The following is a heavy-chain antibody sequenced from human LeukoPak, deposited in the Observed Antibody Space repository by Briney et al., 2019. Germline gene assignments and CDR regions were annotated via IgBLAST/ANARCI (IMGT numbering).Heavy chain of an antibody. Sequence: SETLSLSCAVSGGSFSGYFWTWIRQTPDKGLEWIGEINHSGRTDYDPSLQSRLTISVATPNNQFSLRLSSVTGADTAVYYCARGLRQAAYYVSGTYYMDVWGTGTTVTVSS. V-gene: IGHV4-34*01. J-gene: IGHJ6*03. D-gene: IGHD3-10*01. CDR1: GGSFSGYF. CDR2: INHSGRT. CDR3: ARGLRQAAYYVSGTYYMDV.